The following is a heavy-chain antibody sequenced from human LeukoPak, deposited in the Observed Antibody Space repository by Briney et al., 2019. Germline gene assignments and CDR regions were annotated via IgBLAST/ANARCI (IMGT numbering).Heavy chain of an antibody. Sequence: SETLSLTCTVSGGSISSYYWSWIRQPAGKGLEWIGRIYTRGSTNYNPSLKSRVTMSVDTSKNQFSLKLSSVTAADTAVYYCARGGSVVVTNWFDPWGQGTLVTVPS. CDR3: ARGGSVVVTNWFDP. V-gene: IGHV4-4*07. CDR2: IYTRGST. J-gene: IGHJ5*02. CDR1: GGSISSYY. D-gene: IGHD2-15*01.